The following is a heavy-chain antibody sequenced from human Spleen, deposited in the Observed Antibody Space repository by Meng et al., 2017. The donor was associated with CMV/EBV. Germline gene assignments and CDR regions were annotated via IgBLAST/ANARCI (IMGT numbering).Heavy chain of an antibody. CDR3: ARRDISGYWYFDL. V-gene: IGHV4-39*01. J-gene: IGHJ2*01. D-gene: IGHD3-10*01. CDR1: GGSISSSSYY. CDR2: VYSRGNT. Sequence: SETLSLTCTVSGGSISSSSYYWGWIRQPPGKGLEWIGSVYSRGNTYYNPSLKSRTTISVDTSKNQFSLMLVSVTAADTAVYYCARRDISGYWYFDLWGRGTLVTVSS.